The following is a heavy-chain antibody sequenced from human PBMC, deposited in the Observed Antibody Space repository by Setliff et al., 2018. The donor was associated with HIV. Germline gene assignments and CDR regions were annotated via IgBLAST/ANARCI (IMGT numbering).Heavy chain of an antibody. CDR1: GGSLSDHY. Sequence: SETLSLTCTVSGGSLSDHYWSWIRQPPGKGLEWIGEINHSGSTNYNPSLRSRVSISVDTSKNQFSLRLSSVTAADTAVYYCARDPSSSGWSEGLYYFDSWGRGTLVTVSS. CDR2: INHSGST. CDR3: ARDPSSSGWSEGLYYFDS. V-gene: IGHV4-34*01. D-gene: IGHD6-19*01. J-gene: IGHJ4*02.